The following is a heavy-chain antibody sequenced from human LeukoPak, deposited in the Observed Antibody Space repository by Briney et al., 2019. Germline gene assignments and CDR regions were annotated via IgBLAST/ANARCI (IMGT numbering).Heavy chain of an antibody. V-gene: IGHV3-64*01. CDR3: ARVVVYWGGMDV. Sequence: GGSLRLSCAASGFTFSSYAMHWVRQAPGKGLEYVSAISSNGGSTYYANSVKGRFTISRDNSKNTLYLQMGSLRAEDMAVYYCARVVVYWGGMDVWGQGTTVTVSS. CDR1: GFTFSSYA. CDR2: ISSNGGST. J-gene: IGHJ6*02. D-gene: IGHD2-15*01.